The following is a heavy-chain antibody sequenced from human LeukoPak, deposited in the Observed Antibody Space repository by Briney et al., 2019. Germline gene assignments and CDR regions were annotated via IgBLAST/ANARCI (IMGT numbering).Heavy chain of an antibody. CDR1: GGSISSGSYY. CDR2: IYTSGST. Sequence: PSETLSLTCTVSGGSISSGSYYWSWIRQPAGKGLEWIGRIYTSGSTNYNPSLKSRVTISVDTSKNQFSLKLSSVTAADTAVYYCRITYYDIFYFDYWGQGTLVTVSS. CDR3: RITYYDIFYFDY. V-gene: IGHV4-61*02. D-gene: IGHD3-9*01. J-gene: IGHJ4*02.